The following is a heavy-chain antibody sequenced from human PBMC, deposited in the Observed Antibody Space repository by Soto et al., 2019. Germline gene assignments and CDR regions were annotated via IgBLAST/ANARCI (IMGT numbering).Heavy chain of an antibody. CDR3: ARGRRKDWFDP. CDR2: ISSSSSYI. V-gene: IGHV3-21*01. CDR1: GFTFSSYS. Sequence: GGSLRLSCAASGFTFSSYSMNWVRQAPGKGLEWVSSISSSSSYIYYADSVKGRFTISRDNAKNSLYLQMNSLRAEDTAVYYCARGRRKDWFDPWGQGTLVTVSS. J-gene: IGHJ5*02.